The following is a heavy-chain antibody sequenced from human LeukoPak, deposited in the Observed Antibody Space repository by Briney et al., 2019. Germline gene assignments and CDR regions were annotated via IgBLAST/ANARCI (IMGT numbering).Heavy chain of an antibody. Sequence: SVKVSCRASGGTFSSYAISWVRQAPGQGLEWMGGIIPIFGTANYAQKFQGRVTITTDESTSTAYMELSSLRSEDTAVYYCARDYIGGYAPFDPWGQGTLVTVSS. CDR2: IIPIFGTA. D-gene: IGHD3-22*01. J-gene: IGHJ5*02. CDR1: GGTFSSYA. V-gene: IGHV1-69*05. CDR3: ARDYIGGYAPFDP.